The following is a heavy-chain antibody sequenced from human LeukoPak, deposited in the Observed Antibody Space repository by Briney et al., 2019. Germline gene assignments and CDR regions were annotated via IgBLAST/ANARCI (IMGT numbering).Heavy chain of an antibody. Sequence: SQTLSLTCTVSGGSISSGGYYWSWIRQHPGKGLEWIVYIYYSGSTYYNPSLKSRVTIPVDTSKNQFSLKVISVTAADTAVYYCARNIRTGDLNWFDPWGQGTLVTVSS. CDR1: GGSISSGGYY. V-gene: IGHV4-31*03. J-gene: IGHJ5*02. D-gene: IGHD7-27*01. CDR2: IYYSGST. CDR3: ARNIRTGDLNWFDP.